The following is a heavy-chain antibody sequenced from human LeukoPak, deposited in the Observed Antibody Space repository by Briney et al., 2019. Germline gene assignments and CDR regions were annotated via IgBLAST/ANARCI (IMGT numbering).Heavy chain of an antibody. CDR2: INQDASEE. CDR1: GFTFGSYW. Sequence: GGSLRLSCAASGFTFGSYWMSWVRQAPGKGPEWVANINQDASEEYYVDSVKGRFTIPRDNAKNSLYLQMNSLRAEDTAVYYCARDKVVGATYFDFWGQGTLVTVSS. D-gene: IGHD1-26*01. V-gene: IGHV3-7*01. J-gene: IGHJ4*02. CDR3: ARDKVVGATYFDF.